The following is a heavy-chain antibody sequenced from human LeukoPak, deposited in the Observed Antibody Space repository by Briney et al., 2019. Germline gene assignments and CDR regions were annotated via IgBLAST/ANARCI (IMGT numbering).Heavy chain of an antibody. CDR3: ARDPLWFGEWNDAFDI. J-gene: IGHJ3*02. D-gene: IGHD3-10*01. V-gene: IGHV1-18*01. Sequence: EASVKVSCKASGYTFTSYGISWVRQAPGQGLEWTGWISAYNGNTNYAQKLQGRVTMTTDTSTSTAYMELRSLRSDDTAVYYCARDPLWFGEWNDAFDIWGQGTMVTVSS. CDR1: GYTFTSYG. CDR2: ISAYNGNT.